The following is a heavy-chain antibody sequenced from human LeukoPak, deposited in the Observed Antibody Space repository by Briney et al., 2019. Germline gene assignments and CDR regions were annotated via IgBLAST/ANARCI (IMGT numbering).Heavy chain of an antibody. CDR2: ISYDGSNK. CDR3: ARGYSSSWSGYYFDY. J-gene: IGHJ4*02. D-gene: IGHD6-13*01. CDR1: GFTFSSYA. Sequence: GRSLRLSCAASGFTFSSYAMHWVRQAPGKGLEWVPVISYDGSNKYYADSVKGRFTISRDNSKNTLYLQMNRRRAEDTAVYYCARGYSSSWSGYYFDYWGQGTLVTVS. V-gene: IGHV3-30*07.